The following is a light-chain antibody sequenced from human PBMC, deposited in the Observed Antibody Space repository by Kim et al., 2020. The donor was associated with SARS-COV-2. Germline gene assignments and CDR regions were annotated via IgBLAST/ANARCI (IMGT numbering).Light chain of an antibody. CDR1: KRVSSS. J-gene: IGKJ3*01. Sequence: LPPGDRATLSCRASKRVSSSLAWYQQKPGQAPRLVISDASNRATGIPARFSGSGSGTDFTLTISGLEPEDFAVYYCQQRGNWPLTFGPGTKVDIK. CDR3: QQRGNWPLT. V-gene: IGKV3-11*01. CDR2: DAS.